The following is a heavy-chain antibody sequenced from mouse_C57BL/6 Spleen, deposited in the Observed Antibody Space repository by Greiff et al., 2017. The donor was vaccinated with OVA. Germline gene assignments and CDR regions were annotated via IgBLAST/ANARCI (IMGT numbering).Heavy chain of an antibody. D-gene: IGHD4-1*01. Sequence: QVQLQQPGAELVMPGASVKLSCKASGYTFTSYWMHWVKQRPGQGLEWIGEIDPSDSYTNYNQKFKGKSTLTVDKSSSTAYMQLSSLTSEDSAVYYCARPTGNYFDYWGQGTTLTVSS. V-gene: IGHV1-69*01. J-gene: IGHJ2*01. CDR3: ARPTGNYFDY. CDR2: IDPSDSYT. CDR1: GYTFTSYW.